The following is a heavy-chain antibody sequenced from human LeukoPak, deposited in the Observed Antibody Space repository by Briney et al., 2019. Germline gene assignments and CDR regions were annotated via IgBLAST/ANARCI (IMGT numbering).Heavy chain of an antibody. Sequence: HSGGSLRLSCAASRFTFNNYAMSWVRQAPGKGLEWVSAISGSGGRTYYADSVKGRFTVSRDNSKSTLYLQMNSLRAEDTAVYYCAKTDSSDYSYYFDYWGQGTLVTVSS. D-gene: IGHD3-22*01. CDR3: AKTDSSDYSYYFDY. J-gene: IGHJ4*02. CDR2: ISGSGGRT. V-gene: IGHV3-23*01. CDR1: RFTFNNYA.